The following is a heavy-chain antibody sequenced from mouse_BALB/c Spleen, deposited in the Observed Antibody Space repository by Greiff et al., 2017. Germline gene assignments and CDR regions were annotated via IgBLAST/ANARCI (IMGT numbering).Heavy chain of an antibody. CDR1: GFTFSSYA. V-gene: IGHV5-9-4*01. CDR2: ISSGGSYT. CDR3: ARGGNYPMDY. D-gene: IGHD2-1*01. Sequence: EVQGVESGGGLVKPGGSLKLSCAASGFTFSSYAMSWVRQSPEKRLEWVAEISSGGSYTYYPDTVTGRFTISRDNAKNTLYLEMSSLRSEDTAMYYCARGGNYPMDYWGQGTSVTVSS. J-gene: IGHJ4*01.